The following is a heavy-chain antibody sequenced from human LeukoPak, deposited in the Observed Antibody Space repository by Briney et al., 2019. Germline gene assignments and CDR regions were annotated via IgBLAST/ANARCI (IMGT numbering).Heavy chain of an antibody. CDR3: ARKEWVPYYFDY. V-gene: IGHV4-39*07. D-gene: IGHD3-3*01. CDR2: IYYSGST. J-gene: IGHJ4*02. CDR1: GGSISSSSYY. Sequence: SETLSLTCTVSGGSISSSSYYWGWIRQPPGKGLEWIGSIYYSGSTYYNPSLKSRVTVSVDTSKNQFSLKLSSVTAADTAVYYCARKEWVPYYFDYWGQGTLVTVSS.